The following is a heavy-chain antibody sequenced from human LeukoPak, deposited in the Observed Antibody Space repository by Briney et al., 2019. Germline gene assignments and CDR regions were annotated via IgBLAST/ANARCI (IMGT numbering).Heavy chain of an antibody. V-gene: IGHV3-43D*04. J-gene: IGHJ4*02. CDR2: ISWDDDST. CDR1: GFNVDDFA. Sequence: GGSLRLSCAASGFNVDDFAMHWVRQTPGKGLERVAAISWDDDSTYYVDSVKGRFTISRDNSKNSLYLQMNSLRSDDTALYYCARGLGGLDWGQGTLVTVSS. CDR3: ARGLGGLD. D-gene: IGHD3-10*01.